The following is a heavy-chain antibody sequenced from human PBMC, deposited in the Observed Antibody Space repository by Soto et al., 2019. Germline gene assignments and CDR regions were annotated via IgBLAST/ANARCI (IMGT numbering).Heavy chain of an antibody. V-gene: IGHV1-69*11. CDR3: ASHSITGTWVYYYGMDV. J-gene: IGHJ6*02. Sequence: QVQLVQSGAEVKKPGSSVKVSCKGSGGTFSSYAISWVRQAPGQGLEWMGGIIPILGTADYAQKFQGRVTITADESTSTAYMELSSLRSEDTAVYYCASHSITGTWVYYYGMDVWGQGTTVTVSS. D-gene: IGHD1-7*01. CDR2: IIPILGTA. CDR1: GGTFSSYA.